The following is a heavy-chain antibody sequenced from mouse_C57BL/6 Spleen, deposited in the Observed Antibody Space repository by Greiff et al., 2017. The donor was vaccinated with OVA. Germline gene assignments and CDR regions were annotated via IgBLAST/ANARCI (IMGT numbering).Heavy chain of an antibody. CDR1: GYTFTDYY. CDR2: INPYNGGT. CDR3: ARRGLYTGSSYYAMDY. J-gene: IGHJ4*01. D-gene: IGHD1-1*01. Sequence: VQLKQSGPVLVKPGASVKMSCKASGYTFTDYYMNWVKQSHGKSLEWIGVINPYNGGTSYNQKFKGKATLTVDKSSSTAYMELNSLTSEDSAVYYCARRGLYTGSSYYAMDYWGQGTSVTVSS. V-gene: IGHV1-19*01.